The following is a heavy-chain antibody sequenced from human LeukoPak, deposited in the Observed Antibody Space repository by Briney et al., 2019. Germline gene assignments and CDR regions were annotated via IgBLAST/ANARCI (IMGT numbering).Heavy chain of an antibody. D-gene: IGHD3-22*01. CDR1: GFTFSSNY. J-gene: IGHJ4*02. Sequence: GGSLRLSCAASGFTFSSNYMSWVRQAPGKGLEWVSVIYSGTNTNYADSVKGRFIISRDNSKNTLYLQMNSLRAEDTAVYYCASEDYYDSSGYYPYWGQGTLVTVSS. V-gene: IGHV3-66*01. CDR2: IYSGTNT. CDR3: ASEDYYDSSGYYPY.